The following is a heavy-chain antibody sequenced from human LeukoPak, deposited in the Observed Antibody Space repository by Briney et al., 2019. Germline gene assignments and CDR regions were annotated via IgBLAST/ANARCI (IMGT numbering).Heavy chain of an antibody. V-gene: IGHV3-21*01. Sequence: PGGSLRLSCAASGFTFSSYSMNWVRQAPGKGLEWVSSISSSSTYIYYADSVKGRFTISRNDAKNSLYLQMNSLRAEDTAVYYCAREDWFDPWGQGTLVTVSS. J-gene: IGHJ5*02. CDR3: AREDWFDP. CDR2: ISSSSTYI. CDR1: GFTFSSYS.